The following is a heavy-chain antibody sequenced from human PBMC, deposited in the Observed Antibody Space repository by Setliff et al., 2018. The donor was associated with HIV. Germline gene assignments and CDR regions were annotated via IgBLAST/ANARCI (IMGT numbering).Heavy chain of an antibody. CDR1: SKSFSNSY. V-gene: IGHV4-34*01. CDR3: ARHLYGGYTGGFDY. D-gene: IGHD5-12*01. CDR2: VNHIGGT. Sequence: TLSLTCAVYSKSFSNSYWTWIRQPPGKGLEWIGEVNHIGGTNYNPSLKSRVSMSVDTSKNQFSLKLSSVTAADTAVYYCARHLYGGYTGGFDYWGQGTLVTVSS. J-gene: IGHJ4*02.